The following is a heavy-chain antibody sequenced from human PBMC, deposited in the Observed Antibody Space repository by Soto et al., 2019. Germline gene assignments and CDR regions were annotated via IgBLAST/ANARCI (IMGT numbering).Heavy chain of an antibody. Sequence: QVQLVQSGAEVKKPGASVKVSCKASGYTFITYYIHWVRQAPGHGLEWMGVINPNGGSTVYAQKFQGRVTLTGDTSTSTVYVELSSLRSDDTAVYFCVRATAARQRDYSYHYYLHIWGKGTTVTVSS. CDR1: GYTFITYY. CDR2: INPNGGST. V-gene: IGHV1-46*03. CDR3: VRATAARQRDYSYHYYLHI. J-gene: IGHJ6*03. D-gene: IGHD6-6*01.